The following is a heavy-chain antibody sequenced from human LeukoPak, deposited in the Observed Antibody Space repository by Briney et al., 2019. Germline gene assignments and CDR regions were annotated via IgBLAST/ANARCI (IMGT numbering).Heavy chain of an antibody. CDR1: GYTFTTYD. CDR2: MNPNSGNT. D-gene: IGHD2-15*01. Sequence: ASVKVSCKASGYTFTTYDINWVRQATGQGVEGMGWMNPNSGNTGYAQKFQGRVTITRNTSITTAYMELSSLRSEDTAVYYCARGGYCTGGTCPTDAFDIWGQGTMVTVSS. CDR3: ARGGYCTGGTCPTDAFDI. J-gene: IGHJ3*02. V-gene: IGHV1-8*03.